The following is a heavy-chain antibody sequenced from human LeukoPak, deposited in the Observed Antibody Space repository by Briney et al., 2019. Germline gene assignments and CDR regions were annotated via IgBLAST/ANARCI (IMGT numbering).Heavy chain of an antibody. V-gene: IGHV3-7*01. Sequence: GGSLRLSCAASGFTFSSYWMSWVRQAPGKGLEWVANIKQDGSEKYYVDSVKGRFTISRDNAKNSLYLQMNSLRAEDTAVYYCASHPGTYYYYYMDVWGKGTTVTVSS. D-gene: IGHD1-14*01. J-gene: IGHJ6*03. CDR3: ASHPGTYYYYYMDV. CDR1: GFTFSSYW. CDR2: IKQDGSEK.